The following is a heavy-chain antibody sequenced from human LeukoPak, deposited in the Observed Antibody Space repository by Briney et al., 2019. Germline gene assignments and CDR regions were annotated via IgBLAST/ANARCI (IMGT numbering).Heavy chain of an antibody. CDR1: GFTFNTYT. J-gene: IGHJ3*02. Sequence: GGSLRLSCAASGFTFNTYTMNWVRQAPGKGLEWVSSISSGTSYIYYADSVKGRFTISRDNAKNSLYLQMNSLRAEDTAVYYCATGDYGAFDIWGQGTMVTVSS. CDR3: ATGDYGAFDI. D-gene: IGHD4-17*01. CDR2: ISSGTSYI. V-gene: IGHV3-21*01.